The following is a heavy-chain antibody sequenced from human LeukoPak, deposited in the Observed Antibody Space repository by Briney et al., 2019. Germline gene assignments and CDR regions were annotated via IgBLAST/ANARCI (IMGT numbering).Heavy chain of an antibody. CDR2: ISAYNGNT. Sequence: ASVKVSCKASGYTFINYGISWVRQAPGQGLEWMGWISAYNGNTYYAQKVQGRGTMTTDTSTSTAYMELRSLRSDDTAVYYCARDLAYCGGDCYLDLFDYWGQGTLVTVSS. J-gene: IGHJ4*02. CDR3: ARDLAYCGGDCYLDLFDY. V-gene: IGHV1-18*01. CDR1: GYTFINYG. D-gene: IGHD2-21*01.